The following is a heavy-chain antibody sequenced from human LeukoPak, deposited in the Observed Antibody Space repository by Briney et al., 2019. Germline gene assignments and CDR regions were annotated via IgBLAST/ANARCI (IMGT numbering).Heavy chain of an antibody. J-gene: IGHJ3*02. CDR2: ISSSASYI. CDR3: ARDGRGAVAFDM. CDR1: GFTFSSYT. Sequence: GGSLTLSCAASGFTFSSYTMTWVRQAPGKGLDWVSLISSSASYIYYTDSVKGRFTISRDNAKNSMYLQMNSLRPEDTAVYYCARDGRGAVAFDMWGQGTMVTVSS. V-gene: IGHV3-21*01. D-gene: IGHD4-23*01.